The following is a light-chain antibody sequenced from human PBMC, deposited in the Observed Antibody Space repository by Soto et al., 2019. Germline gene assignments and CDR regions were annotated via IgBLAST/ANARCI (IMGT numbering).Light chain of an antibody. CDR1: QSISSN. V-gene: IGKV1-39*01. J-gene: IGKJ4*01. CDR3: QQSYSTPLT. CDR2: AAS. Sequence: DIQMTQSPSSLSASVGDRVTITCRASQSISSNLKWYQQKPGKAPKLLIYAASSLQSGVPSRFSGGGSGTDFTLTISSLQPEDFATYSCQQSYSTPLTFGGGTKVEIK.